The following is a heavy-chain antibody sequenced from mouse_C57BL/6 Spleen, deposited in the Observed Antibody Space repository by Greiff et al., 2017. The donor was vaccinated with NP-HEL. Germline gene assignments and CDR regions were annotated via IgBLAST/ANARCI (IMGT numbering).Heavy chain of an antibody. CDR2: INPYNGGT. CDR3: ARDGAYYSNYDAMDY. CDR1: GYTFTDYY. V-gene: IGHV1-19*01. D-gene: IGHD2-5*01. J-gene: IGHJ4*01. Sequence: EVQLQQSGPVLVKPGASVKMSCKASGYTFTDYYMNWVKQSHGKSLEWIGVINPYNGGTSYNQKFKGKATLTVDKSSSTAYMELNSLTSVDSAVYYCARDGAYYSNYDAMDYWGQGTSVTVSS.